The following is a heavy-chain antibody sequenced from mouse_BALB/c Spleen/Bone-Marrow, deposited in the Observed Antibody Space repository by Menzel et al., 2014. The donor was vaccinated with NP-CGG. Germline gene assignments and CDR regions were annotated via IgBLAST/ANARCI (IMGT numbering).Heavy chain of an antibody. CDR2: INPINGGT. CDR1: GYTFTSCY. D-gene: IGHD1-1*01. Sequence: VHLVESGAELVKPGASVKLSCKASGYTFTSCYMYWVRQRPGQGLEWIGEINPINGGTNFSEKFKSRATLTVDKSSSTAFMQLSTLTSEDSAVYYCTRSNYGYWYFDVWGAGTTVTVSS. V-gene: IGHV1S81*02. J-gene: IGHJ1*01. CDR3: TRSNYGYWYFDV.